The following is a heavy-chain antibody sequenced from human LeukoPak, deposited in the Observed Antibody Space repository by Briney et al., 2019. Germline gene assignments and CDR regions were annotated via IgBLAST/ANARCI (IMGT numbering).Heavy chain of an antibody. CDR2: IYYSGST. CDR1: GGSIDISNYY. V-gene: IGHV4-61*05. J-gene: IGHJ5*02. D-gene: IGHD3-16*02. Sequence: SETLSLTCTVSGGSIDISNYYWSWIRQPPGKGLEWIGYIYYSGSTNYNPSLKSRVTILVDTSKNQFSLKLSSVTAADTAVYYCASYLSPYNWFDPWGQGTLVTVSS. CDR3: ASYLSPYNWFDP.